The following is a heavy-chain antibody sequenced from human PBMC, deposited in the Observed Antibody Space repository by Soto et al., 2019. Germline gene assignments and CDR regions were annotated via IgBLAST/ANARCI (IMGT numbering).Heavy chain of an antibody. D-gene: IGHD2-15*01. CDR2: ISSRSDTL. Sequence: GGSLRLSCEGSGFTFSAYAMNWVRQAPGKGLEWVSYISSRSDTLYYADSVKGRFTISRDDAKNSVYLQVNNLRDEDTAVYYCARDWDIVILSVPIPNYNYGMDVWGQGTTVTVSS. J-gene: IGHJ6*02. V-gene: IGHV3-48*02. CDR1: GFTFSAYA. CDR3: ARDWDIVILSVPIPNYNYGMDV.